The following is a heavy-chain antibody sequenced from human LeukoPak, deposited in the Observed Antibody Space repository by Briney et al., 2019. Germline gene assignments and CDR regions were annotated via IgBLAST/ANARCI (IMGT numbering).Heavy chain of an antibody. CDR1: GFTFSDYY. Sequence: PGGSLRLSCAASGFTFSDYYMSWIRQAPGKGLEWVSYISSSGSTIYYADSVKGRFTISRDNAKNSLYLQMNSLRAEDTAVYYCASTPTAYRAFDIWGQGTMSPSLQ. CDR3: ASTPTAYRAFDI. V-gene: IGHV3-11*01. J-gene: IGHJ3*02. CDR2: ISSSGSTI. D-gene: IGHD2-21*01.